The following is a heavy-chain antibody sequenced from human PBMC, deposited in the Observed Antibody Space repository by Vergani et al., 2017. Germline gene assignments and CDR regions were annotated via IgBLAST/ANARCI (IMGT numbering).Heavy chain of an antibody. CDR3: ARAEEYDFWSGYSSHYYYGMDV. CDR2: ISAYNGNT. Sequence: QVQLVQSGAEVKKPGASVKVSCKASGYTFTSYGISWVRQAPGQGLEWMGWISAYNGNTNYAQKLQGRVTMTTDKSTSTGYMELRSLRSDDTAVYYCARAEEYDFWSGYSSHYYYGMDVWGQGTTVTVSS. D-gene: IGHD3-3*01. V-gene: IGHV1-18*01. J-gene: IGHJ6*02. CDR1: GYTFTSYG.